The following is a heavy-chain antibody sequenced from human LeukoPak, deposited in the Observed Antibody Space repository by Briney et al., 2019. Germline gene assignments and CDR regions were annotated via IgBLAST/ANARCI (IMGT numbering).Heavy chain of an antibody. CDR3: ARDRVQSASDY. CDR1: GYTFSNYG. D-gene: IGHD1-1*01. V-gene: IGHV1-18*01. Sequence: ASVKVSCKASGYTFSNYGITWVRQAPGQGLEWMGWISAYNGNTNYAQNLQGRVTMTTDTSTSTAYMEVRSLRSDDTAVYYCARDRVQSASDYWGQGTLVTVSS. J-gene: IGHJ4*02. CDR2: ISAYNGNT.